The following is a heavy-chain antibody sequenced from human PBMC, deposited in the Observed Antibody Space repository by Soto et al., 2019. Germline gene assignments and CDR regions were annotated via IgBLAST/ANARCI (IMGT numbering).Heavy chain of an antibody. CDR2: IFNAAGT. Sequence: SETLSLTCTVAGASISNTDYYWSWIRQPPGKGLEWIGYIFNAAGTSYNPSLKSRLTISADTAKHQFSLKLFSVTAADTAVYYCTRGTPLDFWGQGKLVTV. J-gene: IGHJ4*02. CDR3: TRGTPLDF. V-gene: IGHV4-30-4*01. CDR1: GASISNTDYY.